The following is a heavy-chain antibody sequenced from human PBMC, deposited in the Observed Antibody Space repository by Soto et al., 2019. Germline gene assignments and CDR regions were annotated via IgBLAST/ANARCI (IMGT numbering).Heavy chain of an antibody. V-gene: IGHV4-31*03. CDR2: IYYSGST. CDR3: AREGSGYDSIYNWFDP. Sequence: TSETLSLTCTVSGGSISSGGYYWSWIRQHPGKGLEWIGYIYYSGSTYYNPSLKSRVTISVDTSKNQFSLKLSSVTAADTAVYYCAREGSGYDSIYNWFDPWGQGTLVTVSS. D-gene: IGHD5-12*01. CDR1: GGSISSGGYY. J-gene: IGHJ5*02.